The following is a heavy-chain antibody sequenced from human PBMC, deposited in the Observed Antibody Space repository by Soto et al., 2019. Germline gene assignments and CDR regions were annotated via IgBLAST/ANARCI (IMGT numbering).Heavy chain of an antibody. CDR3: TTNKEKIAATLAMDV. V-gene: IGHV3-15*01. CDR1: GFTFSNAW. CDR2: IKSKTDGGTT. D-gene: IGHD2-15*01. Sequence: GGSLRLSCAASGFTFSNAWMSWVRQAPGKGLEWVGRIKSKTDGGTTDYAAPVKGRFTISRDDSKNTLYLQMNSLKTEDTAVYYCTTNKEKIAATLAMDVWGQGTTVTVSS. J-gene: IGHJ6*02.